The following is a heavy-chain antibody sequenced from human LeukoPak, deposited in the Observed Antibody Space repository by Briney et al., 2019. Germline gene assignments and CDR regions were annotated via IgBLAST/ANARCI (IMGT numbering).Heavy chain of an antibody. CDR2: ISSSSGTI. J-gene: IGHJ6*03. V-gene: IGHV3-48*04. D-gene: IGHD3-3*01. CDR3: ARGQGDFWSGYYYYYYMDV. Sequence: GGSLRLSCAASGFTFSSYSMNWVRQAPGKGLEWVSYISSSSGTIYNADSVTGRFTISRDNAKNSLYLQMNSLRAVDTALYYCARGQGDFWSGYYYYYYMDVWGKGTTVTVSS. CDR1: GFTFSSYS.